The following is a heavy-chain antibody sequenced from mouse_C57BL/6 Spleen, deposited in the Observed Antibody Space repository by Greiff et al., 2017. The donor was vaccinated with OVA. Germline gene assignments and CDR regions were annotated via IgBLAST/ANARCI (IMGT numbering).Heavy chain of an antibody. CDR3: ARGDYAGWFAY. CDR1: GFTLSDYG. V-gene: IGHV5-17*01. J-gene: IGHJ3*01. CDR2: ISSGSSTI. Sequence: EVKLMESGGGLVKPGGSLKLSCAASGFTLSDYGMHWVRQAPEKGLEWVAYISSGSSTIYYADTVKGRFTISRDNAKNTLFLQMTSLRSEDTAMYYCARGDYAGWFAYWGQGTLVNVSA. D-gene: IGHD2-4*01.